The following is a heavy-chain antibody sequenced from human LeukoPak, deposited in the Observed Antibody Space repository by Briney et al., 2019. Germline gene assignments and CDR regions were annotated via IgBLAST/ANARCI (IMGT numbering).Heavy chain of an antibody. V-gene: IGHV4-59*08. CDR2: IYYSGST. CDR3: ASQEWELLTWDY. Sequence: SETLSLTCTVSGGSISSYYWSWIRQPPGKGLEWIGYIYYSGSTNYNPPLKSRVTISVDTSKNQFSLKLSSVTAADTAVYYCASQEWELLTWDYWGQGTLVTVSS. CDR1: GGSISSYY. D-gene: IGHD1-26*01. J-gene: IGHJ4*02.